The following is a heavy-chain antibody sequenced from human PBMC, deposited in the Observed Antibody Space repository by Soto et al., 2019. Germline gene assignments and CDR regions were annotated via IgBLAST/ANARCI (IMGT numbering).Heavy chain of an antibody. CDR3: ARDITVSTLGFDY. CDR1: GYTFTDHY. Sequence: ASVKVSCKASGYTFTDHYLHWVRQAPGQGLEWMGWINFNSGDTNFAQKFQGRITMTRDTSITTAYMEVNRLTSDDTAVYYCARDITVSTLGFDYWGQGTLVTVSS. J-gene: IGHJ4*02. CDR2: INFNSGDT. D-gene: IGHD4-17*01. V-gene: IGHV1-2*02.